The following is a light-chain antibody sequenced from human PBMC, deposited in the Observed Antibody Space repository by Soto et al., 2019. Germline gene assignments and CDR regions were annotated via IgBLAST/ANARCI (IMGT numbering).Light chain of an antibody. V-gene: IGKV1-5*01. CDR3: QQYNSYPIT. CDR2: DAS. J-gene: IGKJ5*01. Sequence: IQLSQSTSSLSASMGDRFTITFRASQTIITSLAWYQHKPGKAPKLLIYDASVLQTGVPARFSGYASGTEFTLTISSLQPDDFATYYCQQYNSYPITFGQGTRLEI. CDR1: QTIITS.